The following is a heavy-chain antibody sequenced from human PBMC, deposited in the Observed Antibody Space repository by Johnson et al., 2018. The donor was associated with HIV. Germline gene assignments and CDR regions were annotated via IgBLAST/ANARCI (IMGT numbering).Heavy chain of an antibody. V-gene: IGHV3-11*01. Sequence: QVQLVESGGGVVQPGGSLRLSCAGSGFTFSDHYMSWVRQAPGKGLEWVSYISSSGSTIYYADSVKGRFTISRDNSKNTLYLQMNSLRAEDTAVYYWAKDRRGKQQLVTGNDAFDIWGQGTMVTVSS. CDR1: GFTFSDHY. CDR2: ISSSGSTI. D-gene: IGHD6-13*01. CDR3: AKDRRGKQQLVTGNDAFDI. J-gene: IGHJ3*02.